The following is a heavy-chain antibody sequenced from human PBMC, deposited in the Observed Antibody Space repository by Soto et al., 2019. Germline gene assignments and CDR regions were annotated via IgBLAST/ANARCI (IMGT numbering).Heavy chain of an antibody. CDR1: GFTFSSYA. CDR2: ISSNGGST. V-gene: IGHV3-64*01. Sequence: EVQLVESGGGLVQPGGSLRLSCAASGFTFSSYAMHWVRQAPGKGLEYVSAISSNGGSTYYANSVKGRFTISRDNSKTTLYLQMGSLSAEDMAVYYCAREGYCSSTSCYSFDYWGQGTLVTVSS. CDR3: AREGYCSSTSCYSFDY. J-gene: IGHJ4*02. D-gene: IGHD2-2*01.